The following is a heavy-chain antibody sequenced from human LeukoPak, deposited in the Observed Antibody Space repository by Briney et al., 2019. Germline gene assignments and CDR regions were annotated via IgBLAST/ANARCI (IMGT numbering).Heavy chain of an antibody. CDR2: ISSGGSTI. D-gene: IGHD1-26*01. Sequence: GGSLRLSCAASGFTFSDYYMSWIRQAPGKGLEWVSYISSGGSTIYYADSVKGRFTISRDNAKNSLYLQMNSLRAEDTAVYYCARDYTRGSYYLFGYWGQGTLVTVSS. CDR3: ARDYTRGSYYLFGY. CDR1: GFTFSDYY. J-gene: IGHJ4*02. V-gene: IGHV3-11*01.